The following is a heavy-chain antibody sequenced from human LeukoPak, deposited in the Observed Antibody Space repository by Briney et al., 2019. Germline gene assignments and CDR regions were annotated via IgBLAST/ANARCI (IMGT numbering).Heavy chain of an antibody. CDR2: IWYDGSNK. CDR1: GFTFSSYG. V-gene: IGHV3-33*01. J-gene: IGHJ4*02. D-gene: IGHD4-17*01. Sequence: GGSLRLSCAASGFTFSSYGMHWVRQAPGKGLKWVAVIWYDGSNKYYADSVKGRFTISRDNSKNTLYLQMNSLRAEDTAVYYCARGSRNLFYGDPDYFDYWGQGTLVTVSS. CDR3: ARGSRNLFYGDPDYFDY.